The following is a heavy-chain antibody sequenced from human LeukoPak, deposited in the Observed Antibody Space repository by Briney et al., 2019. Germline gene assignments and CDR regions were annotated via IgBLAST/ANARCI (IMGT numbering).Heavy chain of an antibody. D-gene: IGHD6-13*01. V-gene: IGHV4-59*01. CDR2: IYYSGST. CDR1: GGSISSYY. Sequence: SETLSLTCTVSGGSISSYYWSWIRQPPGKGLEWIGYIYYSGSTNYNPSLKSRVTISVDTSKNQFSLKLSSVTAADTAVYYCARGMSSSWPGRLDYWGQGTLVTVSS. J-gene: IGHJ4*02. CDR3: ARGMSSSWPGRLDY.